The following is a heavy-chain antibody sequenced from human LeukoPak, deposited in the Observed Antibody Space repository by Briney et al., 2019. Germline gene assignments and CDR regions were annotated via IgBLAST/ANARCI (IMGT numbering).Heavy chain of an antibody. CDR1: HVSISTYY. Sequence: PSETLPLTCTVSHVSISTYYWSWIRQPPGEGLEWMGYIHYSGSTNYNPSLKSRVTISVDTSKKQLSLMLRSVTAADTAVYYCARDIYGSGHGWFDTWGQGRLVTVSS. V-gene: IGHV4-59*01. CDR3: ARDIYGSGHGWFDT. D-gene: IGHD3-10*01. CDR2: IHYSGST. J-gene: IGHJ5*02.